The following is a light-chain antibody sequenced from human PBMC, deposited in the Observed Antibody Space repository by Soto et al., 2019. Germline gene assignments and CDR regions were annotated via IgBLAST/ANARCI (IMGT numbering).Light chain of an antibody. Sequence: EIVLTQSPGTLSLSPGDRATLSCRASQSLSGDYLAWYQQKPGQAPRLLIYDASRRATDIPARFSGSGPGTDFALTISRLEPADFAVYFCQQYDTFPRTFGQGTKVEIQ. CDR2: DAS. J-gene: IGKJ1*01. V-gene: IGKV3-20*01. CDR3: QQYDTFPRT. CDR1: QSLSGDY.